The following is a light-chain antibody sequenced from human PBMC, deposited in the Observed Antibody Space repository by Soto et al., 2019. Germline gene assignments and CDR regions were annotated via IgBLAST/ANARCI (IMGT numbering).Light chain of an antibody. Sequence: QSALTQPASVSGSPGQSITISCTGTSSDVGAYNFVSWYQQHPGKVPKLMIFDVSSRPSGVSDRFSGPKSGNTASLTISGLQAEDEGDYYCSSYTRSSTHVFGSGTKVTVL. V-gene: IGLV2-14*03. CDR3: SSYTRSSTHV. J-gene: IGLJ1*01. CDR1: SSDVGAYNF. CDR2: DVS.